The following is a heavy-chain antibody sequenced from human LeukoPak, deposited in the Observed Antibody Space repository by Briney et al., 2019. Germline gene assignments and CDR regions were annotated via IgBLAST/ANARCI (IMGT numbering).Heavy chain of an antibody. CDR1: GGSISSSSYY. J-gene: IGHJ4*02. CDR3: ARGRLARSPYFDY. CDR2: IYYSGST. Sequence: SETLSLTCTVSGGSISSSSYYWGWIRQPPGKGLEWIGSIYYSGSTYYNPSLKSRVTISVETSKNQFSLNLSSVTAADTAVYYCARGRLARSPYFDYWGQGTLVTVSS. D-gene: IGHD6-19*01. V-gene: IGHV4-39*07.